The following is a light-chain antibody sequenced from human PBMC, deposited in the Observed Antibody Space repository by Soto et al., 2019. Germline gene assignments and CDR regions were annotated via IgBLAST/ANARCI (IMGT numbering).Light chain of an antibody. J-gene: IGKJ1*01. CDR1: RDVGSD. CDR3: QQYGSSPGT. Sequence: QMTQSPSSLSASVGEKIIITCRASRDVGSDVSWYQQKPGQAPKLLIYAASNLYTGVPSRFSGSRSGTEFTLTISSLQPEDFAVYYCQQYGSSPGTFGQGTKVDI. V-gene: IGKV1-17*01. CDR2: AAS.